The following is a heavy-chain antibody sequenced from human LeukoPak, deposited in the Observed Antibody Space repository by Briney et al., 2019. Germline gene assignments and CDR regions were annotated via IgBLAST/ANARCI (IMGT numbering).Heavy chain of an antibody. Sequence: SETLSLTCTVSGGSISSYYWSWIRQPPGKGLEGIGYIYYSGSTNYNPSLKSRVTISVDTSKNQFSLKLSSVTAADTAVYYCARVKQNYLDYWGQGTLVTVSS. J-gene: IGHJ4*02. CDR2: IYYSGST. V-gene: IGHV4-59*01. CDR3: ARVKQNYLDY. CDR1: GGSISSYY.